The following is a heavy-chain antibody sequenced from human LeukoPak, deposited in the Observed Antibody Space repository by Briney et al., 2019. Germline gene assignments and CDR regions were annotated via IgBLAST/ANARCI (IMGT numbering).Heavy chain of an antibody. J-gene: IGHJ4*02. D-gene: IGHD2-15*01. CDR1: GYTFTSYD. CDR3: ARGRWDCSGGSCYFDY. V-gene: IGHV1-8*03. CDR2: MNPNSGNT. Sequence: GASVKVSCKASGYTFTSYDINWVRQATGQGLEWMGWMNPNSGNTGYAQKFQGRVTITRNTSISTAYMELSSLRSEDTAVYYCARGRWDCSGGSCYFDYWGQGTLVTVSS.